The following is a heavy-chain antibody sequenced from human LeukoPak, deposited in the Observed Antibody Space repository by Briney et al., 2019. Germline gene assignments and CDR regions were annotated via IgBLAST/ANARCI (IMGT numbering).Heavy chain of an antibody. V-gene: IGHV3-15*05. D-gene: IGHD4-23*01. CDR1: GFSFHKAW. Sequence: GGPFRLSCAAPGFSFHKAWMIWVGQAPGKGLEWVARINTKPAGGTTDYAAPVNGTFTISRDDSTHTLYLQMNSLRTGDTSLYDCTSSGSRWHDFDYWGQGTLATVSS. CDR3: TSSGSRWHDFDY. J-gene: IGHJ4*02. CDR2: INTKPAGGTT.